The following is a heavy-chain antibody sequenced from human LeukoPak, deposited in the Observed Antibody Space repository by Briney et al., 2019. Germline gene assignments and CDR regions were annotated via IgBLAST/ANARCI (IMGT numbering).Heavy chain of an antibody. V-gene: IGHV4-59*01. CDR2: SHYTRKN. CDR1: GGSITACY. D-gene: IGHD1-1*01. Sequence: SEALFLICTVSGGSITACYCNWVRQPPGGGLEWIGYSHYTRKNCYNPALNSRITMSVDTYKSQFSLKLSSVAAAETAVYYGAKWHGRQLAFDSWGQGSLVTVSS. CDR3: AKWHGRQLAFDS. J-gene: IGHJ4*02.